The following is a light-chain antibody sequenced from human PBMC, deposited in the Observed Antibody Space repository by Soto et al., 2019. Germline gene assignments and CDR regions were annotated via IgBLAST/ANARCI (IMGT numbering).Light chain of an antibody. CDR3: QYLNSFPLT. CDR1: QVISKY. V-gene: IGKV1-9*01. J-gene: IGKJ4*01. Sequence: IQLTQSPSSLSASVGDRVTITGRASQVISKYLAWYQQKPGTAPKLLIYLASTLQGGVPSRFSGSGSGTDFSLTISSLQPEDVATYYCQYLNSFPLTFGGGTKVEIK. CDR2: LAS.